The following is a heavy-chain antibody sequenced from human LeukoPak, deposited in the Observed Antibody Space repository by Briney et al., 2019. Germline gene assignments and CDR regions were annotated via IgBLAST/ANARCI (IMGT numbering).Heavy chain of an antibody. CDR3: AKASAMIVVVSKHFDY. D-gene: IGHD3-22*01. CDR2: ISGSGGST. V-gene: IGHV3-23*01. Sequence: GGTLRLSCPASGFTFSSHGMSWVRQAPGKGLEWVSAISGSGGSTYYADSVKGRFTISRDNSKNTLYLQMNSLRAEDTAVYYCAKASAMIVVVSKHFDYWGQGTLVTVSS. J-gene: IGHJ4*02. CDR1: GFTFSSHG.